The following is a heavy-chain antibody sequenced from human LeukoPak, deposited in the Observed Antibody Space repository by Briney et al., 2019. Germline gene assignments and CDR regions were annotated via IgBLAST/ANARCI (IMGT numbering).Heavy chain of an antibody. CDR2: IYSGGSR. J-gene: IGHJ4*02. D-gene: IGHD6-13*01. Sequence: GGSLRLSCAASGFTVSSNYMSWVRQAPGKGLEWVSVIYSGGSRYYADSVKGRFTISRDNSKNTLYPQMNSLRAEDTAVYYCAKVSRQQLVFDYWGQGTLVTVSS. CDR3: AKVSRQQLVFDY. CDR1: GFTVSSNY. V-gene: IGHV3-53*01.